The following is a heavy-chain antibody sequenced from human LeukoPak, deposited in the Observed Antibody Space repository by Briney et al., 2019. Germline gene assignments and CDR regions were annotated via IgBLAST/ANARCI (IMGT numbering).Heavy chain of an antibody. J-gene: IGHJ4*02. D-gene: IGHD4-23*01. CDR3: AGGARWAYYFDY. CDR2: IITLDNTI. CDR1: GFTFSDYY. V-gene: IGHV3-11*01. Sequence: GGSLRLSCTASGFTFSDYYISWIRHPPEKGLGWPSYIITLDNTIQYANSLKGRFSTSTNNANNSVFLQMNNMRAEDSAIYYCAGGARWAYYFDYWGQGSLVTVSS.